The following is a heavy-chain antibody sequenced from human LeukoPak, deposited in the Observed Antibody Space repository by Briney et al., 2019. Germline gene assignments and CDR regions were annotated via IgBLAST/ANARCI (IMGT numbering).Heavy chain of an antibody. CDR2: ISKDGSYK. J-gene: IGHJ4*02. CDR3: AKSPRWKWDIDY. V-gene: IGHV3-30*18. CDR1: GFTFGNHD. D-gene: IGHD1-26*01. Sequence: QAGGSLRLSCAASGFTFGNHDMPWVRQAPGKGLEWVALISKDGSYKYYADSVKGRFTISRDNSNHTLFLHMNSLTTEDTAVFYCAKSPRWKWDIDYWGQGTVVTVSS.